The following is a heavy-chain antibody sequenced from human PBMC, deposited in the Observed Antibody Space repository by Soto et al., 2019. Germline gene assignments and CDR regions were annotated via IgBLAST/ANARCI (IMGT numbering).Heavy chain of an antibody. V-gene: IGHV3-33*01. J-gene: IGHJ4*02. CDR1: GFTFSTYG. D-gene: IGHD1-26*01. CDR3: ARDGSGSTRQFDY. Sequence: QVQLGESGGGVGQPGWSLRLSCAASGFTFSTYGMHWVRQAPGKGLEWVAVIWYDGSNKYYADSVKGRFTISRDNSKNTLYLQMNSLRVEDTAVYYCARDGSGSTRQFDYWGQGTLVTVSS. CDR2: IWYDGSNK.